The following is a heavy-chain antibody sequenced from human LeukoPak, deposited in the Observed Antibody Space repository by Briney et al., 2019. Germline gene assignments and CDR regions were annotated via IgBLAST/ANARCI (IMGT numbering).Heavy chain of an antibody. D-gene: IGHD3-16*01. CDR2: ICSGGST. CDR1: GFTVSSNY. CDR3: ARDGAYYYGMDV. J-gene: IGHJ6*02. Sequence: GGSLRLSCAASGFTVSSNYMSWVRQAPGKGLEWVSVICSGGSTYYADSVKGRFTISRDNSKNTLYLQMNSLRAEDTAVYYCARDGAYYYGMDVWGQGTTVTVSS. V-gene: IGHV3-66*01.